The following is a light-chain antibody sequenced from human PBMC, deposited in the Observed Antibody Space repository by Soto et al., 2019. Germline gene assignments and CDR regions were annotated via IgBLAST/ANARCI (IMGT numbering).Light chain of an antibody. CDR1: QSVLTW. V-gene: IGKV1-5*03. J-gene: IGKJ2*01. CDR3: QHYFSYPYA. CDR2: KAS. Sequence: DIQVTQSPATLSASVGDTVSITCRASQSVLTWLAWYQQKPGKAPNLLLAKASRLRDGVPSRFSGSGSGTDFTLTITSLQPDDFASYFCQHYFSYPYAVGQGTKLEI.